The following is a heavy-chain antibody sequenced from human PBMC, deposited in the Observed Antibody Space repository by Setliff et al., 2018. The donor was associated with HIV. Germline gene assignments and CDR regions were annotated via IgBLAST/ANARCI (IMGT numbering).Heavy chain of an antibody. CDR1: GYSMRSGYY. CDR2: VYHSGST. J-gene: IGHJ4*02. CDR3: ARAVHSPSIYYYVFDY. D-gene: IGHD3-22*01. V-gene: IGHV4-38-2*02. Sequence: SETLSLTCSVSGYSMRSGYYGGWIRQPPGKGLEWIGSVYHSGSTYYNPSLKTRVTISVDKSKDQFSLKVSSVTAADTAVYYCARAVHSPSIYYYVFDYWGQGTLVTVSS.